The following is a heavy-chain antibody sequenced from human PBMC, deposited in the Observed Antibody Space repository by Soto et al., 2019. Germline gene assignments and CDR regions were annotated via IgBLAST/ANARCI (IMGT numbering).Heavy chain of an antibody. Sequence: TSETLSLTCTVSGGSISSGGYYWSWIRQHPGKGLEWIGYIYYSGSTYYNPSLKSRVTISVDTSKNQFSLKLSSVTAADTAVYYCARDRRTYYYYGMDVWGQGTTVTVSS. J-gene: IGHJ6*02. CDR3: ARDRRTYYYYGMDV. CDR2: IYYSGST. V-gene: IGHV4-31*03. CDR1: GGSISSGGYY.